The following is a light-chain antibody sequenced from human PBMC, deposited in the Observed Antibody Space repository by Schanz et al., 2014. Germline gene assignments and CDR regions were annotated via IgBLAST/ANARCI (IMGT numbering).Light chain of an antibody. V-gene: IGLV2-23*02. CDR3: CSYADSNNVV. J-gene: IGLJ2*01. CDR2: EVS. CDR1: SSDVGSYNL. Sequence: QSALTQPASVSGSPGQSITISCTGTSSDVGSYNLVSWYQQHPGKAPKLMIYEVSKRPSGVSTRFSGSKSGNTASLTISGLQAEDEADYYCCSYADSNNVVFGGGTKLTVL.